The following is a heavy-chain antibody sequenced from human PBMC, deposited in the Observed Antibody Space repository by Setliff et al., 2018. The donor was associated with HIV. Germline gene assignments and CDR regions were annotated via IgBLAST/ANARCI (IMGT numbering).Heavy chain of an antibody. Sequence: ETLSLTCTVSGGSISSSSYYWGWIRQPPGKGLEWIGSIYYSGSTSYNPSLKSRVTISVDTSKNQFSLKLSSVTAADTAVYYCASVYSSSSRPYFGYWGQGTLVTVSS. J-gene: IGHJ4*02. D-gene: IGHD6-6*01. CDR1: GGSISSSSYY. CDR3: ASVYSSSSRPYFGY. CDR2: IYYSGST. V-gene: IGHV4-39*07.